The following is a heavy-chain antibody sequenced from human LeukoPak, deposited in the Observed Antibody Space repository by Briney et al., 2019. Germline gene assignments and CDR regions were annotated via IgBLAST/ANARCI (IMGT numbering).Heavy chain of an antibody. J-gene: IGHJ4*02. CDR1: GGSISSSSYY. CDR2: IYYSGST. CDR3: ARDRLDWESGCFDY. Sequence: PSETLSLTCTVSGGSISSSSYYWGWIRQPPGKGLEWIGSIYYSGSTYYNPSLKSRVTMSVDTSKNQFSLKLSSVTAADTAVYYCARDRLDWESGCFDYWGQGTLVTVSS. V-gene: IGHV4-39*07. D-gene: IGHD3-3*01.